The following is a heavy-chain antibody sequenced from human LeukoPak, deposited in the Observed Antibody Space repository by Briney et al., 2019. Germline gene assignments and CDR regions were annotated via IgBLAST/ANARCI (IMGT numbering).Heavy chain of an antibody. D-gene: IGHD1-1*01. Sequence: ASVKVSCKASGYTFTSYDINWVRPATGQGLEWMGWMNPNSGNTGYAQKFQGRVTITRNTSISTAYMELSSLRSEDTAVYYCARRLVGSLDYYYYMDVWGKGTTVTVSS. J-gene: IGHJ6*03. V-gene: IGHV1-8*03. CDR2: MNPNSGNT. CDR3: ARRLVGSLDYYYYMDV. CDR1: GYTFTSYD.